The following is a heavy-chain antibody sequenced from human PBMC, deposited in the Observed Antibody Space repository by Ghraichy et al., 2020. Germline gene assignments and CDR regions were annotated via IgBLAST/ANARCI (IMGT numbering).Heavy chain of an antibody. V-gene: IGHV3-9*01. CDR2: ISWNSGTR. CDR1: GFTFDDYA. D-gene: IGHD6-19*01. CDR3: VKDSYSSCWAGGWFDP. J-gene: IGHJ5*02. Sequence: SLNISCAASGFTFDDYAMHWVRQAPGKGLEWVSGISWNSGTRGYTDSVKGRFTISRDNAKNSVYLQMNSLRAEDTALYYCVKDSYSSCWAGGWFDPWGQGTLVTVSS.